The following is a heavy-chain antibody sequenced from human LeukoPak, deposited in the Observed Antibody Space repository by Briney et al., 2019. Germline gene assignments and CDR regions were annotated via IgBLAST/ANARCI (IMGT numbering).Heavy chain of an antibody. V-gene: IGHV4-59*01. J-gene: IGHJ5*02. CDR3: ARAYEGTFDP. CDR1: GGSISSYY. D-gene: IGHD1-1*01. CDR2: IYYSGST. Sequence: PTETLSLTCTVSGGSISSYYWSSIRQPPGKGLEWIGYIYYSGSTNYNPSLKSRVTISVDTSKNQFSLKLSSVTAADTAVYYCARAYEGTFDPWGQGTLVTVSS.